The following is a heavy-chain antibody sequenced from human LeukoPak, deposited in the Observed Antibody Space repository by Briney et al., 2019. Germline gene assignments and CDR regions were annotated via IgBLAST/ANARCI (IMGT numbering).Heavy chain of an antibody. CDR2: IYYSGST. V-gene: IGHV4-59*08. CDR3: ARGRPDGSGSYYKFDP. CDR1: GGSIISYY. Sequence: SETLSLTCTVSGGSIISYYWSWIRQPPGKGLEWIGYIYYSGSTNYDPSLKSRVTISVDTSKNQFSLKLSSVTAADTAVYYCARGRPDGSGSYYKFDPWGQGTLVTVSS. J-gene: IGHJ5*02. D-gene: IGHD3-10*01.